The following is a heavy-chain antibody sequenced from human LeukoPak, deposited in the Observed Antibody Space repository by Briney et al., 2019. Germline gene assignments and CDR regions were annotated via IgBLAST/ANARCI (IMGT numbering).Heavy chain of an antibody. CDR1: GGSISSGSYY. CDR3: ARESSIVGAFYYFDY. D-gene: IGHD1-26*01. J-gene: IGHJ4*02. CDR2: INHSGST. Sequence: PSETLSLTCTVSGGSISSGSYYWSWIRQPPGRGLEWIGEINHSGSTNYNPSLKSRVTISVDTSKNQFSLKLSSVTAADTAVYYCARESSIVGAFYYFDYWGQGTLVTVSS. V-gene: IGHV4-39*07.